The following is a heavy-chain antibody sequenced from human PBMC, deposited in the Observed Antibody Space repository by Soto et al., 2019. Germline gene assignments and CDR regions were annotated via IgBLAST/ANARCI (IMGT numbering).Heavy chain of an antibody. CDR1: GFTLTNNG. CDR2: ISSDGSSY. CDR3: AKDRGLAESGTWSHYYYGMDV. Sequence: QVQFLESGGGVVQPGRSLRLSCVASGFTLTNNGMHWVRQAPGQGLEWVAVISSDGSSYYYGDSVRGRFTISRDTSKNTLFLEMNSLTTADTAVYYCAKDRGLAESGTWSHYYYGMDVWGQGTSVTVS. D-gene: IGHD1-26*01. J-gene: IGHJ6*02. V-gene: IGHV3-30*18.